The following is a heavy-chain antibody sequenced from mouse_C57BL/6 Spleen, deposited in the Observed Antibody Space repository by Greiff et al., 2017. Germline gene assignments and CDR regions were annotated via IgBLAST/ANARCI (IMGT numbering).Heavy chain of an antibody. Sequence: VQLQQSGAELVRPGTSVTLSCKASGYTFTSYWLHWVKQRPGQGLEWIGVIDPSDSYPNYNQKFKGKATLTVDTSSSTAYMQLSSLTSEDSAVYYCARRGLLGARGDWGEGASGTVSS. V-gene: IGHV1-59*01. CDR1: GYTFTSYW. J-gene: IGHJ4*01. CDR3: ARRGLLGARGD. D-gene: IGHD3-1*01. CDR2: IDPSDSYP.